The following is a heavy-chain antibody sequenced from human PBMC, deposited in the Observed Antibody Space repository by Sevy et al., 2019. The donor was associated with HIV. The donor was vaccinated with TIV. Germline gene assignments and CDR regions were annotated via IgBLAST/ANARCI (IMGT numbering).Heavy chain of an antibody. CDR2: IYSNGNT. CDR1: GGSISGYY. CDR3: ARSVTTHTYYYMDV. J-gene: IGHJ6*03. Sequence: SETLSLTCTVFGGSISGYYWSWVRQPPGKGREWIGYIYSNGNTNYNSSLKGRLTISGHTSKNQSSLKLTSVTAADTAVYYCARSVTTHTYYYMDVWGKGTTVTVSS. D-gene: IGHD4-4*01. V-gene: IGHV4-59*01.